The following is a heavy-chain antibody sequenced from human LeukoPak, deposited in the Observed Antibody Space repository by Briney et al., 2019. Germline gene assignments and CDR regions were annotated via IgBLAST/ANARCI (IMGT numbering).Heavy chain of an antibody. CDR1: RFTFRNYA. D-gene: IGHD3-10*01. V-gene: IGHV3-30*04. CDR3: AKDLVRDIWFGES. J-gene: IGHJ5*02. CDR2: IRYDASDK. Sequence: GRSLRLSCAASRFTFRNYAMHWVRQAPGKGLEWVAFIRYDASDKYYADSVKGRFTISRDNSKNTLYLQMNSLRAEDTAVYYCAKDLVRDIWFGESWGQGTLVTVSS.